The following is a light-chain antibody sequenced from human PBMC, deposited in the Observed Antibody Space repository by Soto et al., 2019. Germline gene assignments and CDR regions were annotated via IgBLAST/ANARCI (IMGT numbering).Light chain of an antibody. CDR3: QQRSNWPPVT. V-gene: IGKV3-11*01. CDR1: QSVSSY. J-gene: IGKJ3*01. Sequence: EIVLTQSPATLSLSPGERATLSCRASQSVSSYLAWYQQKPGQAPRLLIYDASNRATGIPARFSGSGSGTDFNLTISSLEPEDFAVYYCQQRSNWPPVTVGPGTKVDIK. CDR2: DAS.